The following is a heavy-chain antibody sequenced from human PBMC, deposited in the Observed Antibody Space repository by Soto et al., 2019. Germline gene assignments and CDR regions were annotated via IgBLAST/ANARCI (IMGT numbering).Heavy chain of an antibody. D-gene: IGHD3-9*01. CDR2: IYYSGST. CDR1: GGSISSGGYY. CDR3: ARDMGDILTGHGFDP. J-gene: IGHJ5*02. V-gene: IGHV4-31*03. Sequence: PSETLSLTCTVSGGSISSGGYYWSWIRQHPGKGLEWIGYIYYSGSTYYNPSLKSRVTISVDTSKNQFSLKLSSVTAADTAVYYCARDMGDILTGHGFDPWGQGTLVTVSA.